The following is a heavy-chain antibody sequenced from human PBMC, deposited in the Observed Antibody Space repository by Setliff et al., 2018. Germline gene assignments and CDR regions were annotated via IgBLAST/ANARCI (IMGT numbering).Heavy chain of an antibody. V-gene: IGHV3-11*06. CDR1: GFTFSDYA. J-gene: IGHJ3*02. D-gene: IGHD3-22*01. CDR3: VRDDADSYDAFDN. Sequence: PGGSLRLSCAASGFTFSDYAMSWIRQAPGKGLEWISSIVGNGVYTNYADSVKGRSTISRDNAKKSLSLQMNGLRADDTGVYYCVRDDADSYDAFDNWGQGTLVTVSS. CDR2: IVGNGVYT.